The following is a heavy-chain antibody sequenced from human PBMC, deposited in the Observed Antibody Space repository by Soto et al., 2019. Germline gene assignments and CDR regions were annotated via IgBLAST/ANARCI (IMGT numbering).Heavy chain of an antibody. Sequence: ASVKVSCKASGYTFRNYGITWVRQAPGQGLEWMAWISPYNGNTNYEQDLQGRVTMTTDTSTSTAYMELRSLTSEDTAMYYCARDLVSGSYFWRAYNGGYFDYWGQGTLVTVSS. CDR1: GYTFRNYG. V-gene: IGHV1-18*01. J-gene: IGHJ4*02. D-gene: IGHD3-3*01. CDR2: ISPYNGNT. CDR3: ARDLVSGSYFWRAYNGGYFDY.